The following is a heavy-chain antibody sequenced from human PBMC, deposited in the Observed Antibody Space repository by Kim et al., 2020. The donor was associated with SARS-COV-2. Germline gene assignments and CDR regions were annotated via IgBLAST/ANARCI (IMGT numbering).Heavy chain of an antibody. D-gene: IGHD6-6*01. V-gene: IGHV6-1*01. CDR3: ARETLRRGSSSSTRVFDY. J-gene: IGHJ4*02. CDR1: GDSVSSNSAA. Sequence: SQTISLTCAISGDSVSSNSAAWNWIRQSPSRGLEWLGRTYYRSKWYNDYAVSVKSRITINPDTSKNQFSLQLNSVTPEDTVVYYCARETLRRGSSSSTRVFDYWGQGTLVTVSS. CDR2: TYYRSKWYN.